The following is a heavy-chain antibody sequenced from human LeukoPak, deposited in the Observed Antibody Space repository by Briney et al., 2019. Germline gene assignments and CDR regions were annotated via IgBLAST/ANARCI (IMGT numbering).Heavy chain of an antibody. D-gene: IGHD3-10*02. CDR3: ARDPFVSYVFVGAFDI. CDR2: IYHSGST. J-gene: IGHJ3*02. CDR1: GYSISSGYY. V-gene: IGHV4-38-2*02. Sequence: SETLSLTCTVSGYSISSGYYWGWIRQPPGKGLEWIGSIYHSGSTYYNPSLKSRVTISVDTSKNQFSLKLSSVTAADTAVYYCARDPFVSYVFVGAFDIWGQGTMVTVSS.